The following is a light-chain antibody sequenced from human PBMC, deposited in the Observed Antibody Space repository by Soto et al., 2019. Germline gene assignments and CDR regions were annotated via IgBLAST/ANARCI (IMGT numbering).Light chain of an antibody. CDR2: EVN. Sequence: QSALTQPASVSGSPGQSITISCTATSSDISDYRYVSWYQQHPGKVPKLIIYEVNNRPSGISNRFSGSRSANAASLTISGLQAEDEADYYCTSYTGDTTDVFGTGTKLTVL. J-gene: IGLJ1*01. CDR1: SSDISDYRY. V-gene: IGLV2-14*01. CDR3: TSYTGDTTDV.